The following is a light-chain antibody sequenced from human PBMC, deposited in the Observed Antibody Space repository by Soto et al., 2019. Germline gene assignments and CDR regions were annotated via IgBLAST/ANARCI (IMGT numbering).Light chain of an antibody. CDR2: DVS. CDR1: SSDVGGYNY. V-gene: IGLV2-14*01. J-gene: IGLJ2*01. Sequence: QSALTQPASVSGSPGQSITISCTGTSSDVGGYNYVSWYQQHPGKAPKLMIYDVSNRPSGVSNRFSGSKSGNTASLTISGLQAEDEADYYCCSYTSSDTILFGGGTKLTVL. CDR3: CSYTSSDTIL.